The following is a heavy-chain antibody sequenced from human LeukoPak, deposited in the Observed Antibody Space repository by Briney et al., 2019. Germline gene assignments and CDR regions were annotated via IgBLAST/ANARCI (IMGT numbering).Heavy chain of an antibody. V-gene: IGHV3-23*01. J-gene: IGHJ6*02. CDR1: GFTFSNYA. Sequence: GGSLGLSCAASGFTFSNYAMSWVRQAPGKGLEWVSGISGSGGATYYADSVKGRFTISRDNSKNTLYLQMSGLRAEDTAVYYCAKKVITYYYGMDVWGQGTTVTVSS. D-gene: IGHD2-21*01. CDR3: AKKVITYYYGMDV. CDR2: ISGSGGAT.